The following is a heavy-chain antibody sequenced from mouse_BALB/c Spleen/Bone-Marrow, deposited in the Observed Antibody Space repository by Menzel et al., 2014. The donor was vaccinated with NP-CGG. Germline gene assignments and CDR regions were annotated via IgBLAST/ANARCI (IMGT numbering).Heavy chain of an antibody. CDR2: IRLKSNNYAT. CDR3: TVPFGPGFDY. V-gene: IGHV6-6*02. J-gene: IGHJ2*01. Sequence: EVMLVESGGGLVQPGGSMKLSCVASGFIFSNYWMNWVRQSPEKGLEWVAEIRLKSNNYATHYAESVKGRFTISRDDSKSSVCLQMNNLRAEDAGIYYCTVPFGPGFDYWGQGTTLTVSS. CDR1: GFIFSNYW.